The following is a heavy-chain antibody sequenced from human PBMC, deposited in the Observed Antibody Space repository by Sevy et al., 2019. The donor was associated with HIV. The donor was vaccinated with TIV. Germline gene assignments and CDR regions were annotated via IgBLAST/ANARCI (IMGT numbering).Heavy chain of an antibody. J-gene: IGHJ4*02. D-gene: IGHD5-12*01. V-gene: IGHV4-59*01. CDR3: AGGRGYSGFDFDY. Sequence: SETLSLTCTVSGGSISSYYWSWIRQPPGKGLEWIGNIYYSGSTNYNPSLRSRVTISVDTSKNQFSLKLSSVTAADTAGYYCAGGRGYSGFDFDYWGQGTLVTVSS. CDR2: IYYSGST. CDR1: GGSISSYY.